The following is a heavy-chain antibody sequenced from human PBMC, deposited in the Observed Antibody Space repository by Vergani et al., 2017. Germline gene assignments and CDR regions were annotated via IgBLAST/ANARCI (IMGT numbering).Heavy chain of an antibody. CDR2: LSTTGGA. Sequence: QAQLQESGPGLVKPSEPLSLTCHVFGVSVTDYNCNWIRQAPGKRLEWIGSLSTTGGATHASHNPSLKSRVSISVDTSKSQFALRLTSVTAADSAIYYCAGDTHSWQRADRWGQGLLVSVSS. V-gene: IGHV4-59*02. CDR1: GVSVTDYN. CDR3: AGDTHSWQRADR. D-gene: IGHD6-13*01. J-gene: IGHJ5*02.